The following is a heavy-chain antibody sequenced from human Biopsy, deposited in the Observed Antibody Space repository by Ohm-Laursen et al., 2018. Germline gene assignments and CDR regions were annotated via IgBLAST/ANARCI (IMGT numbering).Heavy chain of an antibody. CDR2: NIPILGTG. V-gene: IGHV1-69*06. CDR1: EGTFSNYG. CDR3: ATKLTGYFHH. Sequence: SSVTVSCKAPEGTFSNYGVNWVRQAPGQGLEWLGGNIPILGTGNYAHQFQDRVTVVADTSTSTATMELRSLRSDDTAVYYCATKLTGYFHHWGQGTLVIVSS. J-gene: IGHJ1*01. D-gene: IGHD3-9*01.